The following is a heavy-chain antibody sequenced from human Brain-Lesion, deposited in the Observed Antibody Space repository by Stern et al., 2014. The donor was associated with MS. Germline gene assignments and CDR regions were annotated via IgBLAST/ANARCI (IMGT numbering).Heavy chain of an antibody. D-gene: IGHD1-26*01. J-gene: IGHJ4*02. CDR1: GYTLTELS. V-gene: IGHV1-24*01. CDR3: ATLSPGAGGNYYRHFDY. CDR2: FDPEGGET. Sequence: VQLVQSGAEVKKPGASVKVSCKVSGYTLTELSMHWVRQAPRKGLEWMGGFDPEGGETIYAQKFQGRVTMTEDTSTDTAYMEPSSLRSEDTAVYYCATLSPGAGGNYYRHFDYWGQGTLVTVSS.